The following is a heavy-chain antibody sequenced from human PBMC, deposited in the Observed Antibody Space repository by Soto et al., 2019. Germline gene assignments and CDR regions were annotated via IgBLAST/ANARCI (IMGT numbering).Heavy chain of an antibody. CDR2: IVVGSGNT. D-gene: IGHD4-17*01. V-gene: IGHV1-58*01. J-gene: IGHJ6*02. CDR1: GFTFTSSA. CDR3: AAGGYGDWSYYYGMDV. Sequence: ASVKVSCKASGFTFTSSAVQWVRQARGQRLEWIGWIVVGSGNTNYAQKFQERVTITRDMSTSTAYMELSSLRSEDTAVYYCAAGGYGDWSYYYGMDVWGQGTTVTVSS.